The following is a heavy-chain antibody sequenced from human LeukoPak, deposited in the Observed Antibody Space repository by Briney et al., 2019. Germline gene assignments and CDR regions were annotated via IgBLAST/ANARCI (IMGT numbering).Heavy chain of an antibody. Sequence: GGSLRLSCRISGFTFSDNWMTWVRQAPGKGLEWVANIREDGTERYYVDSVNGRFTVSRDNAKNSLYLEMYNLRVEDTAVYYCARDGPARATDLDYWGQGTLVTVSS. J-gene: IGHJ4*02. CDR3: ARDGPARATDLDY. CDR1: GFTFSDNW. V-gene: IGHV3-7*03. CDR2: IREDGTER. D-gene: IGHD1-14*01.